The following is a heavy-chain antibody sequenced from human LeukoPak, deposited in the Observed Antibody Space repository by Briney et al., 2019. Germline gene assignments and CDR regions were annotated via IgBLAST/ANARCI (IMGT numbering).Heavy chain of an antibody. V-gene: IGHV4-59*01. CDR2: IYYSGST. Sequence: SETLSLTCTVSGGSISSYYWSWIRQPPGKGLEWIGYIYYSGSTNYNPSLESRVTISVDTSKNQFSLKLSSVTAADTAVYYCARAPTRGAHTRFDYWGQGTLVTVSS. CDR3: ARAPTRGAHTRFDY. J-gene: IGHJ4*02. D-gene: IGHD3-10*01. CDR1: GGSISSYY.